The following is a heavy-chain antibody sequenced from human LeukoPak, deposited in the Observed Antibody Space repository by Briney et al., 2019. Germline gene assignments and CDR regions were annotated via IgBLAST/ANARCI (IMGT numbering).Heavy chain of an antibody. CDR3: ARCAEDDAFDI. V-gene: IGHV4-34*01. J-gene: IGHJ3*02. Sequence: PSETLSLTCAVYGGSLSGYYWSWIRQSPGKGLEWIGEINDSGSTNYNPSLKSRVTISVDTSKNQFSLKLSSVTAADTAVYYCARCAEDDAFDIWGQGTMVTVSS. CDR1: GGSLSGYY. CDR2: INDSGST. D-gene: IGHD1-14*01.